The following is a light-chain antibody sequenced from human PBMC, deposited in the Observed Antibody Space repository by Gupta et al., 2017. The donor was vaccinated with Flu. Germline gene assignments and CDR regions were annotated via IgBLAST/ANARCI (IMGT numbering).Light chain of an antibody. CDR1: QSISDW. CDR3: KQYESDST. Sequence: DIQMAKSLSTLSASVGDRISITCRASQSISDWLAWYQQKPGKPPKLLIYKTSTLASGVPPRFSGSGSGTEFTLSISGLQSDDFAIYYCKQYESDSTFGQGTKVEIK. V-gene: IGKV1-5*03. CDR2: KTS. J-gene: IGKJ1*01.